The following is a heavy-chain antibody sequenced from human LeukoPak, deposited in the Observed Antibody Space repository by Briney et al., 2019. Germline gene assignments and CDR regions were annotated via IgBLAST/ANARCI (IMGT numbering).Heavy chain of an antibody. CDR2: IYYSGST. CDR3: ARDRDTAMGD. D-gene: IGHD5-18*01. Sequence: SETLSLTCTVSGGSISSGDYYWRWIRQHPGKGLEWIGYIYYSGSTYYNPSLKSRVTISVDTSKNQFSLKLSSVTAADTAVYYCARDRDTAMGDWGQGTLVTVSS. J-gene: IGHJ1*01. CDR1: GGSISSGDYY. V-gene: IGHV4-31*03.